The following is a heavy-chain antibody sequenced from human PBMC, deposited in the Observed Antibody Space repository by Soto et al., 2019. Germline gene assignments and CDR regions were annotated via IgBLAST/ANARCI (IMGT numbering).Heavy chain of an antibody. V-gene: IGHV3-30-3*01. D-gene: IGHD1-26*01. J-gene: IGHJ4*02. CDR2: ISYDGSNK. CDR3: AREEPSGEGAYDY. CDR1: GLTFSSYA. Sequence: QVQLVESGGGVVQPGGSLRLSCAASGLTFSSYAMHWVRQAPGKGLEWVAVISYDGSNKYYADSVKGRFTISRDNSKNTLYLQMNSLRAEDTAVYYCAREEPSGEGAYDYWGQGTLVTVSS.